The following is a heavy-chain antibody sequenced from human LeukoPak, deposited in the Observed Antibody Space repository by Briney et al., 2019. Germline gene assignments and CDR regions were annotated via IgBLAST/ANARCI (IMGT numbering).Heavy chain of an antibody. Sequence: GVSVRLSCAASGFTFSSYGMHWVRQAPGKGLEWVAVIWYDGSNKYYADPVKGRFTISRDNSKNTLYLQMNSLRAEDTAVYYCARDDIVVVPAAPRAMDVWGHGTTVTVSS. D-gene: IGHD2-2*01. CDR1: GFTFSSYG. V-gene: IGHV3-33*01. CDR2: IWYDGSNK. J-gene: IGHJ6*02. CDR3: ARDDIVVVPAAPRAMDV.